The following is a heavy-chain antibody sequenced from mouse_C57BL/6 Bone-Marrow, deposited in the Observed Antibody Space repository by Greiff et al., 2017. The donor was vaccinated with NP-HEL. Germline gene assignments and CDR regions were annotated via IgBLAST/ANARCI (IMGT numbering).Heavy chain of an antibody. D-gene: IGHD2-1*01. J-gene: IGHJ4*01. CDR2: IYPRSGNT. V-gene: IGHV1-81*01. CDR3: ASRGNYGGKNAMDY. Sequence: QVQLKESGAELARPGASVKLSCKASGYTFTSYGISWVKQRTGQGLEWIGEIYPRSGNTYYNEKFKGKATLTADKSSSTAYMELRSLTSEDSAVYFCASRGNYGGKNAMDYWGQGTSVTVSS. CDR1: GYTFTSYG.